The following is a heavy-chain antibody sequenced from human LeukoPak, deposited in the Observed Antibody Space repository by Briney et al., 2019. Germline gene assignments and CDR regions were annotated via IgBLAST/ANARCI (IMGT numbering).Heavy chain of an antibody. Sequence: PGGSLRLSCAASGFTFSSYWMSWVRQAPGKGLEWVANIKQDGSEKYYVDSVKGRFTISRDNAKNSLYLQMNSLRAEDTAVYYCAREDDSGSYYFGSEDYFDYWGQGTLVTVSS. CDR3: AREDDSGSYYFGSEDYFDY. J-gene: IGHJ4*02. CDR2: IKQDGSEK. V-gene: IGHV3-7*03. D-gene: IGHD1-26*01. CDR1: GFTFSSYW.